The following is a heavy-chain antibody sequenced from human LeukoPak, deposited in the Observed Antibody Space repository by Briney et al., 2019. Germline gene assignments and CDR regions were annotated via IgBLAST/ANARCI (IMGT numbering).Heavy chain of an antibody. V-gene: IGHV4-59*11. Sequence: TSETLSLTCTVSGGSISSHYWSWIRQPPGKGLEWLGYIYYSGSTNYNPSLKSRVTISVDTSKNQFSLKLSSVTAADTAVYYCARQGTQRDYDFWSGANWFDPWGQGTLVTVSS. CDR1: GGSISSHY. J-gene: IGHJ5*02. D-gene: IGHD3-3*01. CDR3: ARQGTQRDYDFWSGANWFDP. CDR2: IYYSGST.